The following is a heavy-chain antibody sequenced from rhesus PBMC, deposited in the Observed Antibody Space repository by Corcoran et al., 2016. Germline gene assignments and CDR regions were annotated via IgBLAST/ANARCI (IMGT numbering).Heavy chain of an antibody. J-gene: IGHJ4*01. CDR1: GGSFSSYW. CDR2: INGNSGNT. CDR3: ARLVVFTAHDY. Sequence: QVQLQESGPGLVKPSETLSLTCAVSGGSFSSYWWTWIRQPPGKGLEWSGEINGNSGNTTYTPSLKSRVTISKDASKTQFSLKLDSLTAADTAVYYCARLVVFTAHDYWGQGVLVTVSS. V-gene: IGHV4-80*01. D-gene: IGHD2-27*01.